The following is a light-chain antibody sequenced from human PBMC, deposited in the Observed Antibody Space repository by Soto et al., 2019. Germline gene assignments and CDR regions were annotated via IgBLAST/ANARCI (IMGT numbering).Light chain of an antibody. CDR3: QQYHIYSRT. CDR1: QSISTW. CDR2: KAS. J-gene: IGKJ1*01. V-gene: IGKV1-5*03. Sequence: DIQMTQSPSTLSASVGDRVTITCRASQSISTWLAWYQQKPGKAPKVLIYKASSLESGVPSRFSGSGSGTEFTLNISSLQPDDFATYYCQQYHIYSRTFGQGTKVEIK.